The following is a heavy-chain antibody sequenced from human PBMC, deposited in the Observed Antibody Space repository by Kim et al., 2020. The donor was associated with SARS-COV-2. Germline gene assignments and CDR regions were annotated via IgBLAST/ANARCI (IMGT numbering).Heavy chain of an antibody. Sequence: GGSLRLFCAASGFTFSSYSMNWVRQAPGKGLEWVSYISSSSSTIYYADSVKGRFTISRDNAKNSLYLQMNSLRAEDTAVYYCARGSIVGATRSAFDIWGQGTMVTVSS. V-gene: IGHV3-48*04. CDR3: ARGSIVGATRSAFDI. J-gene: IGHJ3*02. CDR2: ISSSSSTI. D-gene: IGHD1-26*01. CDR1: GFTFSSYS.